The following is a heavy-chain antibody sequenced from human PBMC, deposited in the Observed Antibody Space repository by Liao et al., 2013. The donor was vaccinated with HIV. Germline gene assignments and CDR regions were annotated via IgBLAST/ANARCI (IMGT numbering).Heavy chain of an antibody. D-gene: IGHD1-26*01. Sequence: QVQLQESGPGLVKPSQTLSLTCTVSGGSISSGSYYWSWIRQPAGKGLEWIGRIYTSGSTNYNPSLKSRVTMSVDTSKNQFSLKLSSVTAADTAVYYCARYAYSGSYHYWYFDLWGRGTLVTVSS. V-gene: IGHV4-61*02. CDR1: GGSISSGSYY. CDR3: ARYAYSGSYHYWYFDL. J-gene: IGHJ2*01. CDR2: IYTSGST.